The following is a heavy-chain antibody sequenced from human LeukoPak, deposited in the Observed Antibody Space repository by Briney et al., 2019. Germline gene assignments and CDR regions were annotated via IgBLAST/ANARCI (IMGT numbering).Heavy chain of an antibody. J-gene: IGHJ3*02. V-gene: IGHV4-59*01. Sequence: SETLSLTCTVSGGSISSYYWSWIRQPPGKGLEWIGYIYYSGSTNYNPSLKSRVTISVDTSKNQFSLKLSSVTAADTAVYYCARVNGWSTTILSSTTAFDIWGQGTMVTVSS. CDR3: ARVNGWSTTILSSTTAFDI. D-gene: IGHD3-9*01. CDR2: IYYSGST. CDR1: GGSISSYY.